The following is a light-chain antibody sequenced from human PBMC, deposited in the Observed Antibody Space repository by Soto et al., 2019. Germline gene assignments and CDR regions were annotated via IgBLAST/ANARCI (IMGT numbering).Light chain of an antibody. V-gene: IGKV3-15*01. Sequence: EIVLTQSPATLSVSPGDRATLSCRASQSVSTNLAWYQQKPGQAPRLLIYGASTRATGIPARFSGSGSGTEFTLTISSLQSEDFALYYCQQYDKWPPLTFGGGTKVEIK. CDR3: QQYDKWPPLT. CDR2: GAS. J-gene: IGKJ4*01. CDR1: QSVSTN.